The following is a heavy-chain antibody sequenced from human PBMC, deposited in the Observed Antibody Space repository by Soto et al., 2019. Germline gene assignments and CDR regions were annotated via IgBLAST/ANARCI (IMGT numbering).Heavy chain of an antibody. CDR1: GFIFENFG. D-gene: IGHD1-26*01. V-gene: IGHV3-23*01. CDR2: ISGSGFKK. J-gene: IGHJ5*02. CDR3: AKNQGVELVPLATVDWFDP. Sequence: EVVLLESGGGLEQPGGALRLSCAASGFIFENFGRSWVRQAPGKGLEWISSISGSGFKKYYADSVKGRFTISRDNSKSTVYLELNNLSAEDTAVYHCAKNQGVELVPLATVDWFDPWGQGSVVTVSS.